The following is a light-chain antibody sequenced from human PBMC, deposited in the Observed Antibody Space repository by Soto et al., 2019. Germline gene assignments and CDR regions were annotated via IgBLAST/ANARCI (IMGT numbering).Light chain of an antibody. CDR3: QQYGSSRWT. Sequence: EIVLTQSPGTLSLSPGERATLSCRASQSVSSSYLAWYQQKPGQAPRLLIYGASSRATGIPDTFSGSGSGTDFTLTISTLEPEDFAVYDCQQYGSSRWTVGQGTKGEIK. V-gene: IGKV3-20*01. CDR1: QSVSSSY. CDR2: GAS. J-gene: IGKJ1*01.